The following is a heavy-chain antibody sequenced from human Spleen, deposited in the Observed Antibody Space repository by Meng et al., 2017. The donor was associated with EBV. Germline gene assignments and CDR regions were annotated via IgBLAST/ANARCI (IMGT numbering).Heavy chain of an antibody. CDR1: GASVESSDW. CDR2: IHHSGTT. Sequence: QGHLQESGPRLVQPSGPRALPFAVSGASVESSDWWTWVRQAPGKGLEWIGEIHHSGTTNYNPSLESRVTISIDKSDNQFSLKLTSVTAADTAVYYCARGLGGHYPTMEYWGQGTLVTVSS. D-gene: IGHD3-22*01. CDR3: ARGLGGHYPTMEY. V-gene: IGHV4-4*02. J-gene: IGHJ4*02.